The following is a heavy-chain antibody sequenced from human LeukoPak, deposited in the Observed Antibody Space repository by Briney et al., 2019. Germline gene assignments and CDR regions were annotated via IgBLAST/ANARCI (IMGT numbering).Heavy chain of an antibody. CDR2: INHSGST. CDR1: GGSFSGYY. J-gene: IGHJ6*03. Sequence: PSETLSLTCAVYGGSFSGYYWSWIRQPPGKGLEWIGEINHSGSTNYNPSLKSRVTISVDTSKNQFSLKLSSVTAADTAVYYCARHHAYYYDSSGYYYMDVWGKGTTVTISS. D-gene: IGHD3-22*01. CDR3: ARHHAYYYDSSGYYYMDV. V-gene: IGHV4-34*01.